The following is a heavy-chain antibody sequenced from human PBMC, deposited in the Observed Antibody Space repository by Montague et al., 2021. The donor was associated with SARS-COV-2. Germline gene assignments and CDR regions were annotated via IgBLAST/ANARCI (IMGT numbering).Heavy chain of an antibody. D-gene: IGHD3-22*01. V-gene: IGHV3-23*01. CDR3: ARDWPNSDEDSGYLLRADAVDI. CDR2: ISGSGFTT. J-gene: IGHJ3*02. Sequence: SLRLSCAASGFTFSSYAMTWVRQAPGKGLEWVSAISGSGFTTYYADSVKGRFTVSRDNSKNTVYLQMNSLRGEDTAAYFCARDWPNSDEDSGYLLRADAVDIGGRGTRVTVSS. CDR1: GFTFSSYA.